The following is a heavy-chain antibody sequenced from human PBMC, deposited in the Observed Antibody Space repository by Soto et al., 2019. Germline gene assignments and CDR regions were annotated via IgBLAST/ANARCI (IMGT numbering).Heavy chain of an antibody. CDR2: IGNSFNSI. CDR3: ARDHDWGFDI. Sequence: EVQLVESGGGVVQPGGSLRLSCAASGFTFTSYSMNWVRQAPGKGLEWISHIGNSFNSINYADSVKGRFTISRDNANNSLYLQMNSLRAEDTAVYYCARDHDWGFDIWGQGTMVTVSS. V-gene: IGHV3-48*01. D-gene: IGHD3-16*01. J-gene: IGHJ3*02. CDR1: GFTFTSYS.